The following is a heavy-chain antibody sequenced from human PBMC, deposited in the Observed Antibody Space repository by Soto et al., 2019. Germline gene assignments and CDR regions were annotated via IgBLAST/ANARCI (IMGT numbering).Heavy chain of an antibody. J-gene: IGHJ4*02. CDR3: ARVGGIVGATTHDY. D-gene: IGHD1-26*01. CDR2: IYYSGST. Sequence: QVQLQESGPGLVKPSQTLSLTCTVSGGSISSGDYYWSWIRQPPGKGLEWIGYIYYSGSTYYNPPLKSRFTISVDTSKNQFSLKLSSVTAADTAVYYCARVGGIVGATTHDYWGQGTLVTVSS. V-gene: IGHV4-30-4*01. CDR1: GGSISSGDYY.